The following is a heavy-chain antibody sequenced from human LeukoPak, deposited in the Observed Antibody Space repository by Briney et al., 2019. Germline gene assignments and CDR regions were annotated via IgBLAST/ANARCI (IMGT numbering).Heavy chain of an antibody. V-gene: IGHV4-31*03. Sequence: SQTLSLTCTVSGGSISSGGYYWSWIRQHPGKGLEWIGYIYYSGSTYYNPSLKSRVTISVDTSKNQFSLKLSSVTAADTAVYYCARLGAAAGTNDYWGQGTLVTVSS. CDR2: IYYSGST. J-gene: IGHJ4*02. D-gene: IGHD6-13*01. CDR1: GGSISSGGYY. CDR3: ARLGAAAGTNDY.